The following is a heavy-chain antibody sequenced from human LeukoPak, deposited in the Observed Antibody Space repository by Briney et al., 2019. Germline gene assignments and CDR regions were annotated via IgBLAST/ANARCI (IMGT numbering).Heavy chain of an antibody. CDR3: ARAFSSAWPQH. V-gene: IGHV3-64*02. CDR2: ISSGGGST. J-gene: IGHJ1*01. Sequence: QPGGSLRLSCAASGFTFSRSAMHWVRQAPGKGLEYVSAISSGGGSTHYADSVKGRFTISRDNSKNTLYLQMGSLRAEDMAVYYCARAFSSAWPQHWGQGTLVTVSS. CDR1: GFTFSRSA. D-gene: IGHD6-19*01.